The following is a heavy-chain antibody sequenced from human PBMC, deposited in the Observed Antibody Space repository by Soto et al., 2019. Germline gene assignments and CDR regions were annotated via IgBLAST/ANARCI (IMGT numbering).Heavy chain of an antibody. D-gene: IGHD3-16*02. J-gene: IGHJ5*02. Sequence: QVQLQQWGAGLLKPSETLSLTCAVYGGSFSGYYWSWIRQPPGKGLEWIGEINHSGSTNYNPSLRCRVTISVDTSKNQFSLKLSSVTAADTAVYYCARGRQDDYVWGSYRRNWFDPWGQGTLVTVSS. CDR2: INHSGST. V-gene: IGHV4-34*01. CDR3: ARGRQDDYVWGSYRRNWFDP. CDR1: GGSFSGYY.